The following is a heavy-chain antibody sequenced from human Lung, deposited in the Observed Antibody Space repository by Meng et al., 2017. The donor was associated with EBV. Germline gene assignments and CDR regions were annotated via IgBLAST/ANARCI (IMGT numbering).Heavy chain of an antibody. CDR1: GFSISSYA. D-gene: IGHD3-3*01. V-gene: IGHV3-30-3*01. J-gene: IGHJ5*02. CDR2: ISYDGSKK. Sequence: QVQLLESGGGVVQPGGSLRLSCAASGFSISSYAMDWVRQAPGKGLEWVAVISYDGSKKYYADSVKGRFTISRDNFKNTLYLQINSLRAEDTAVYYCARVWGGTLRFDPWGQGTLVTVSS. CDR3: ARVWGGTLRFDP.